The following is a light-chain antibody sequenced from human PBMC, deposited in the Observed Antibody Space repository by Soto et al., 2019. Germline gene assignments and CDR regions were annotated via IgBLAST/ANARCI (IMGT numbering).Light chain of an antibody. Sequence: EIVLTQSPGTLTLSPGERATLSCRASQSVRSNYLAWYQQGPGQAPRLLIFAASSRATGIPDRFSGSGSGTDFTLTISRLEPEDFAVYYCQQYSTSPWTFGQGTNVDI. V-gene: IGKV3-20*01. CDR1: QSVRSNY. J-gene: IGKJ1*01. CDR2: AAS. CDR3: QQYSTSPWT.